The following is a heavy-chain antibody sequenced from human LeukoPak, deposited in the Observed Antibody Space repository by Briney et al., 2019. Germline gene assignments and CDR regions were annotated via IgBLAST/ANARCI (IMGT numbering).Heavy chain of an antibody. V-gene: IGHV4-59*01. Sequence: SETLSLTCTVSGGSISSYYWSWIRQPPGKGLEWIGYIYYSGSTNYNPSLKSRVTISVDTSKNQFSLKLSSVTAADTAVYYCARGGWQYYDFWSGYDNWFDPWGQGTLVTVSS. CDR1: GGSISSYY. J-gene: IGHJ5*02. D-gene: IGHD3-3*01. CDR2: IYYSGST. CDR3: ARGGWQYYDFWSGYDNWFDP.